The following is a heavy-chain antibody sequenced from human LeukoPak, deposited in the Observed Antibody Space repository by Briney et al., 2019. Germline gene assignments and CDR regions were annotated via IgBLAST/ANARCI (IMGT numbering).Heavy chain of an antibody. V-gene: IGHV6-1*01. CDR2: TYYRSKWYS. CDR3: AREYSSLYNFDY. CDR1: GDSVSSNSAA. J-gene: IGHJ4*02. D-gene: IGHD6-13*01. Sequence: SQTLSLTCAISGDSVSSNSAAWNWVRQSPSSGLEWLGRTYYRSKWYSDYAVFVKSRITINPDTSKNQLSLHLNSVTPDDTAVYYCAREYSSLYNFDYWGQGTRVTVSS.